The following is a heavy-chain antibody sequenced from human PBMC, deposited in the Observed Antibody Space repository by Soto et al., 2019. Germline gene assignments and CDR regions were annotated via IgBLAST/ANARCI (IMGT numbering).Heavy chain of an antibody. V-gene: IGHV4-4*07. CDR3: VRDGSKSLRDWFDP. CDR2: VYATGTT. Sequence: LSLTCNVSGGSISKFYWAWIRKTAGNGLEWMGRVYATGTTDYNPSLRSRVAMSVDISKKTFSLRLRSVTGADSGVYYCVRDGSKSLRDWFDPWGQGILVTVS. CDR1: GGSISKFY. J-gene: IGHJ5*02.